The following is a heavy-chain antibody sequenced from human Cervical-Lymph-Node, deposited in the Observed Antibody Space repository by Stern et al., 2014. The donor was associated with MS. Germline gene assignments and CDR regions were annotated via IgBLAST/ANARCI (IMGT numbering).Heavy chain of an antibody. D-gene: IGHD2-8*01. CDR3: ATQGCTNGVCHFEY. CDR2: IHPGDFDT. V-gene: IGHV5-51*03. CDR1: GYSFTDFW. Sequence: EMQLVESGPEVKTPGESLKMSCKASGYSFTDFWVGWVRQMPGKGLESMGIIHPGDFDTRYGPSFQGQVNISVDRSINTAYLPCSSLKASDSAIYYCATQGCTNGVCHFEYWGQGTLVTVSS. J-gene: IGHJ4*02.